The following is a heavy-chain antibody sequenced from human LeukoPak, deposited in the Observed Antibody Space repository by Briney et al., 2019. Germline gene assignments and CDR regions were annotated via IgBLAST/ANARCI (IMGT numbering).Heavy chain of an antibody. CDR1: GGSISSGSYY. D-gene: IGHD3-22*01. Sequence: SEALSLTCTVSGGSISSGSYYWSWIRQPAGQGPEYIGRMYTGGSTNYNPSLKSRVTISVDTSKNQFSLKLSSVTAADTAVYYCARGYDGSGYYYRNWYFDLWGRGTLVTVSS. V-gene: IGHV4-61*02. CDR3: ARGYDGSGYYYRNWYFDL. J-gene: IGHJ2*01. CDR2: MYTGGST.